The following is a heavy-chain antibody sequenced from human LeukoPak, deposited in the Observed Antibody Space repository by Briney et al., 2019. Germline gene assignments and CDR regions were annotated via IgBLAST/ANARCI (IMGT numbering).Heavy chain of an antibody. Sequence: ASVKVSCKASGYTFTGYYMHWVRQAPGQGLEWMGWINPSSGGTNYAQKFQGRVTMTRDTSITAAYMELSSLRSDDTAVYYCSKGVGAFDIWGQGTMVTVSS. CDR1: GYTFTGYY. CDR2: INPSSGGT. J-gene: IGHJ3*02. D-gene: IGHD2-8*01. CDR3: SKGVGAFDI. V-gene: IGHV1-2*02.